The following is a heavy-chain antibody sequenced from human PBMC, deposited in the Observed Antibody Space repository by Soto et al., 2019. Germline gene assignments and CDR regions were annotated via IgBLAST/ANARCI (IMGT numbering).Heavy chain of an antibody. V-gene: IGHV1-69*01. CDR2: IIPIFGTA. CDR3: AREILAGTAYDFWSGYRGKFDP. D-gene: IGHD3-3*01. J-gene: IGHJ5*02. CDR1: GGTFSSYA. Sequence: QVQLVQSGAEVKKPGSSVKVSCKASGGTFSSYAISWVRQAPGQGLEWMGGIIPIFGTANYAQKFQGRVTSPAEEFTSTAYMELSSLRSEDTAVYYCAREILAGTAYDFWSGYRGKFDPWGQGTLVTVSS.